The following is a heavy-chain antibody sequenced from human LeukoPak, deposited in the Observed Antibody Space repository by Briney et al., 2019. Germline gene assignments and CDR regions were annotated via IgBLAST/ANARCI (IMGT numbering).Heavy chain of an antibody. D-gene: IGHD6-19*01. CDR3: ARLVAVAVDAFDI. CDR1: GYRFTSYW. CDR2: IYPGDSDT. J-gene: IGHJ3*02. V-gene: IGHV5-51*01. Sequence: GESLKISCKGSGYRFTSYWIGWVRQMPGKGLEWMGIIYPGDSDTRYSPSFQGQVTISADKSISTAYLQWSSLKASDTAMYYCARLVAVAVDAFDIWGQGTMVTVSS.